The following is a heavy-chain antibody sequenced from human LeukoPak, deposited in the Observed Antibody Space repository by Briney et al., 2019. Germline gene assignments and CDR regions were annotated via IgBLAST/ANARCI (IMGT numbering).Heavy chain of an antibody. V-gene: IGHV3-23*01. CDR2: ISGSGGST. Sequence: PAGGSLRLSCAASGFTFSSYSMNWVRQAPGKGLEWVSAISGSGGSTYYADSVKGRFTISRDNSKNTLYLQMNSLRAEDTAVYYCAKEVQLIPENWFDPWGQGTLVTVSS. CDR1: GFTFSSYS. CDR3: AKEVQLIPENWFDP. D-gene: IGHD1-1*01. J-gene: IGHJ5*02.